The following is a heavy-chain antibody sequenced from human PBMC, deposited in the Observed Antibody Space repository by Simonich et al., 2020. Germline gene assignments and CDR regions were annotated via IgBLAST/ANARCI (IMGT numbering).Heavy chain of an antibody. CDR1: GYTFTGYY. V-gene: IGHV1-2*02. CDR2: INPNSGGT. D-gene: IGHD6-6*01. Sequence: QVQLVQSGAEVKKPGASVKVSRKASGYTFTGYYMHWVRQAPGQGLEWMGWINPNSGGTNYAKKFQGRVTMTRDTAISTAYMELSRLRSDDTAVYYCARARLYSSSHAFDIWGQGTMVTVSS. CDR3: ARARLYSSSHAFDI. J-gene: IGHJ3*02.